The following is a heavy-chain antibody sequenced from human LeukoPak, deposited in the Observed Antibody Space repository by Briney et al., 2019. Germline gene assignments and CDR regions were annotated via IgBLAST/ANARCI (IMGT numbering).Heavy chain of an antibody. D-gene: IGHD2-21*02. J-gene: IGHJ4*02. CDR3: ARLDCGGDCDRYDFDY. CDR2: IYPGDSDT. Sequence: GESLKISCKGSGYSFTSYWIGWMRQMPGKGLEWMGIIYPGDSDTRYSPSFQGQVTISADKSISTAYLQWSSLKASDTAMYYCARLDCGGDCDRYDFDYWGQGTLVTVSS. CDR1: GYSFTSYW. V-gene: IGHV5-51*01.